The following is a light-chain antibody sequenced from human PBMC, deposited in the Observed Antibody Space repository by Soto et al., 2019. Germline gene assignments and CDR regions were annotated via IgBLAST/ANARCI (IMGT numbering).Light chain of an antibody. V-gene: IGKV1-8*01. J-gene: IGKJ1*01. CDR3: QQYNSYSPAT. CDR1: QGISSY. CDR2: AAS. Sequence: AIRMTQSPSSFSACTGDRVTITCRASQGISSYLAWYQQKPGKAPKLLIYAASTLQSGVPSRFSGSGSGTEFTLTISSLQPDDFATYYCQQYNSYSPATFGQGTKVDIK.